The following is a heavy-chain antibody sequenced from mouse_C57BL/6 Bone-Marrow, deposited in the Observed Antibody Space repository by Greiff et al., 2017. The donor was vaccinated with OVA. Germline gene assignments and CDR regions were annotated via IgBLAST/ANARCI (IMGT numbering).Heavy chain of an antibody. J-gene: IGHJ3*01. CDR1: GYAFTNYL. CDR2: INPGSGGT. V-gene: IGHV1-54*01. Sequence: QVQLQQSGAELVRPGTSVKVSCKASGYAFTNYLIEWVKQRPGQGLEWIGVINPGSGGTNYNEKFKGKATLTADKSSSTAYMQLSSLTSEDSAVYFCASPYYYGSSRAWFAYWGQGTLVTVSA. D-gene: IGHD1-1*01. CDR3: ASPYYYGSSRAWFAY.